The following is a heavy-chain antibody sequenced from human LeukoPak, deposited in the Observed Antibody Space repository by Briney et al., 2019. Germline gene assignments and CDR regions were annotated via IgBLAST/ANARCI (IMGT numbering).Heavy chain of an antibody. Sequence: GALRLSCAASGFTFGNYGMSWVRQAPGKGLEWVSGINWNGGSTGYADSVEGRFTISRDNAKNSQCLQMNSLSVEDTALYYCARAQTYGDSRLLLDYWGQGTLVTVSS. CDR1: GFTFGNYG. D-gene: IGHD4-17*01. V-gene: IGHV3-20*04. CDR2: INWNGGST. CDR3: ARAQTYGDSRLLLDY. J-gene: IGHJ4*02.